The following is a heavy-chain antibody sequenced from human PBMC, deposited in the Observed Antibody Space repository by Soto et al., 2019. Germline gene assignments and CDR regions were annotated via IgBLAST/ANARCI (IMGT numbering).Heavy chain of an antibody. J-gene: IGHJ1*01. Sequence: QVQLQESGPGLVKPSETLSLTCTVSGGSISSYYWSWIRQPPGKGLEWIGYIYYSGSTNYNPSLKSRVTISVDTSKHQFSLKLGSVTAADTAVYYCARHSSGWYIGYFQHWGQGTLVTVSS. CDR2: IYYSGST. D-gene: IGHD6-19*01. V-gene: IGHV4-59*08. CDR3: ARHSSGWYIGYFQH. CDR1: GGSISSYY.